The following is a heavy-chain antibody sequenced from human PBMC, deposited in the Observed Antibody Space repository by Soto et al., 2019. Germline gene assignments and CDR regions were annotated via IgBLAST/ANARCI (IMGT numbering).Heavy chain of an antibody. D-gene: IGHD6-19*01. CDR1: GGSISSYY. CDR3: ARLAVAGKYYFDY. CDR2: IYYSGST. V-gene: IGHV4-59*08. Sequence: PSETLSLTCTVSGGSISSYYWSWIRQPPGKGLEWIGYIYYSGSTNYNPSLKSRVTISVDTSKNQFSLKLSSVTAADTAVYYCARLAVAGKYYFDYWGQGTLVTVSS. J-gene: IGHJ4*02.